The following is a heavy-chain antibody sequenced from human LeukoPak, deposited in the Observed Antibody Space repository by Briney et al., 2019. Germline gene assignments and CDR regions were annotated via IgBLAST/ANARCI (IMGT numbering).Heavy chain of an antibody. Sequence: SETLSLTCTVSGGSINNYYWTWLRQPPGKGLECLGYVYYTGSTYYNPSLKSRVTISVDSSTNQFSLKLNSVTAADTAVYYCARDPSTVATRHFDYWGQGTLVTVSS. J-gene: IGHJ4*02. CDR2: VYYTGST. CDR3: ARDPSTVATRHFDY. CDR1: GGSINNYY. D-gene: IGHD4-17*01. V-gene: IGHV4-59*01.